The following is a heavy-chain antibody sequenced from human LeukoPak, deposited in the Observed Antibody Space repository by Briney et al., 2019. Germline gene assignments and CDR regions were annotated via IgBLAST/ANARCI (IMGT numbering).Heavy chain of an antibody. Sequence: QPGRSLRLSCSASGFTFSNYAMHWVRQAPGKGLEYVSAISSNGAGTYYADSVKDRFTISRDNSKNTLYLQMSSLRAEDTAVYYCVSLASGYYFDCWGQGTLVTVSS. CDR1: GFTFSNYA. CDR3: VSLASGYYFDC. D-gene: IGHD3-3*01. V-gene: IGHV3-64D*09. CDR2: ISSNGAGT. J-gene: IGHJ4*02.